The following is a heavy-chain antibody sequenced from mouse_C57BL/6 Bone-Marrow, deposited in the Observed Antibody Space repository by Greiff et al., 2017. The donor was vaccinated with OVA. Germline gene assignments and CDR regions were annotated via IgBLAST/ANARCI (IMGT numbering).Heavy chain of an antibody. V-gene: IGHV14-4*01. J-gene: IGHJ4*01. CDR1: GFNIKDDY. CDR2: IDPENGDT. Sequence: VQLQQSGAELVRPGASVKLSCTASGFNIKDDYMHWVKQRPEQGLEWIGWIDPENGDTEYASKFQGKATITAETSSNTAYLQLSSLTSEDTAVYYCTTYHYYAMDYWGQGTSVTVSS. CDR3: TTYHYYAMDY.